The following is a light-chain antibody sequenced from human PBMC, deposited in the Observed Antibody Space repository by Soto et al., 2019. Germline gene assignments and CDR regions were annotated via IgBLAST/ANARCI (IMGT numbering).Light chain of an antibody. V-gene: IGKV1-8*01. CDR2: AAS. CDR1: QGISSY. Sequence: IQMTQSPSSFSASTGDRVTITCRASQGISSYLAWYQQKPGKAPKLLIYAASTLQSGVPSRFSGSGSGTDFTLTISRLEPEDFAVYYCQQYGSSQTFGQGTKVDIK. CDR3: QQYGSSQT. J-gene: IGKJ1*01.